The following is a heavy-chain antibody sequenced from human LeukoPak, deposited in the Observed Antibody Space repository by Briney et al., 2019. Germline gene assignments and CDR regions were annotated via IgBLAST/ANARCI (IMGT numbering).Heavy chain of an antibody. CDR2: INPNSGDT. D-gene: IGHD5-12*01. Sequence: ASVKVSCKASGYTFTGYYMHWVRQAPGRGLEWMGWINPNSGDTNSAQNFQGRVTMTRDTSINTAYIELTRLRSDDTAVYYCARGAGGYSGYNLFDYWGQGTLVTVSS. V-gene: IGHV1-2*02. J-gene: IGHJ4*02. CDR3: ARGAGGYSGYNLFDY. CDR1: GYTFTGYY.